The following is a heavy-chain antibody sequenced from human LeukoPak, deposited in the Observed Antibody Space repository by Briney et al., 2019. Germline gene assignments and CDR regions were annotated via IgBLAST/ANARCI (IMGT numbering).Heavy chain of an antibody. V-gene: IGHV4-39*07. D-gene: IGHD4-23*01. CDR3: AGLKEEWGGNSGAHYYYYMDV. J-gene: IGHJ6*03. Sequence: KPSETLSLTCTVAGGSISSSSYYWGWIRQPPGKGLEWIGSIYYSGSTYYNASLKSRVTISGDTSKNQFSLRLSSVTAADTAVYYCAGLKEEWGGNSGAHYYYYMDVWGKGTTVTVSS. CDR1: GGSISSSSYY. CDR2: IYYSGST.